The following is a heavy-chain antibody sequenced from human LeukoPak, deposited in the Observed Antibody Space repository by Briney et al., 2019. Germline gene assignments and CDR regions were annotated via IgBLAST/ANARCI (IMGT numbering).Heavy chain of an antibody. V-gene: IGHV3-33*06. CDR2: IWYDGSNK. D-gene: IGHD2-15*01. Sequence: PGRSLRVSCAAFGFTFSSYGFHWVRQAPGKGLEWVAVIWYDGSNKYYADSVKGRFTISRDSSKNTLYLQMNSLRAEDTAVYYCAKDGSGGGWKWFDPWGQGTLVTVSS. CDR1: GFTFSSYG. J-gene: IGHJ5*02. CDR3: AKDGSGGGWKWFDP.